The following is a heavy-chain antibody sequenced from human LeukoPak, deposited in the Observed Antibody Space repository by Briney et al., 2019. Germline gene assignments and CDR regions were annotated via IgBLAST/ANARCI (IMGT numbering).Heavy chain of an antibody. CDR2: INHSGST. J-gene: IGHJ3*02. CDR3: ARGFPRRRAFDI. V-gene: IGHV4-39*07. Sequence: PSETLSLTCTVSGGSISSSPYYWDWIRQSPGKGLEWIGEINHSGSTNYNPSLKGRVTISVDTSKNQFSLKLSSVTAADTAVYYCARGFPRRRAFDIWGQGTMVTVSS. CDR1: GGSISSSPYY.